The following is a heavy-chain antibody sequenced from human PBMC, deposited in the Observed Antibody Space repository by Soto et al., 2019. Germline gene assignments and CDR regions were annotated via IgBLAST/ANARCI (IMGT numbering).Heavy chain of an antibody. D-gene: IGHD3-9*01. CDR1: GGSISSGDYY. CDR3: ARDGPYYDILTGYRNWFDP. Sequence: SETLSLTCTVSGGSISSGDYYWSWIRQPPGKGLEWIGYIYYSGSTYYNPSLKSRVTISVDTSKNQFSLKLSSVTAADTAVYYCARDGPYYDILTGYRNWFDPWGQGTLVTV. J-gene: IGHJ5*02. CDR2: IYYSGST. V-gene: IGHV4-30-4*01.